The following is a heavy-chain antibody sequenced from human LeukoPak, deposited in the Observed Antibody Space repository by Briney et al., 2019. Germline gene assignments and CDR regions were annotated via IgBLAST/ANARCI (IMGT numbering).Heavy chain of an antibody. V-gene: IGHV3-53*01. Sequence: GGSLRLSCAASGFTFSSYEMNWVRQAPGKGLEWVSVIYSGGSTYYADSVKGRFTISRDNSKNTLYLQMNSLRAEDTAVYYCARDVAFDIWGQGTMVTVSS. CDR2: IYSGGST. CDR1: GFTFSSYE. CDR3: ARDVAFDI. J-gene: IGHJ3*02.